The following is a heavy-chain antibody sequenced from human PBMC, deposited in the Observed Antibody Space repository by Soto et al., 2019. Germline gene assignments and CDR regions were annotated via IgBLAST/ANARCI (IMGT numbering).Heavy chain of an antibody. CDR1: GGTFSSYA. J-gene: IGHJ6*02. D-gene: IGHD2-2*01. CDR3: ARSQGSSTSLEIYYYYYYGMDV. V-gene: IGHV1-69*01. Sequence: QVQLVQSGAEVKKPGSSVKVSCKASGGTFSSYAISWVRQAPGQGLEWMGGIIPISDTTNYAQKFQGRVTISPNEPPSTAYMALSSLRSEGTAVYYCARSQGSSTSLEIYYYYYYGMDVWGQGTTVSVSS. CDR2: IIPISDTT.